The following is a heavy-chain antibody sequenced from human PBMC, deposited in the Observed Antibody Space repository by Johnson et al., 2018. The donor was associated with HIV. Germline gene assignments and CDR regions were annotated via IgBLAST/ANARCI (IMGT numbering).Heavy chain of an antibody. V-gene: IGHV3-30*03. Sequence: QVQLVESGGGLIQPGESLRLSCAASGFTVNNNYMNWVRQTPGKGLEWVASLSYDGSTKDYADSVKGRFTISRDNAKNSLYLQRNNLRAEDTAVYFCATVWRNEGRHSFDIWGQGTMVTVSS. J-gene: IGHJ3*02. D-gene: IGHD1-1*01. CDR3: ATVWRNEGRHSFDI. CDR2: LSYDGSTK. CDR1: GFTVNNNY.